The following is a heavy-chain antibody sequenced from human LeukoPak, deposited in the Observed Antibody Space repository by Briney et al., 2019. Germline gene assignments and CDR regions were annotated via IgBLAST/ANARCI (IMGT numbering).Heavy chain of an antibody. CDR3: ARLAPRDSLYYFYMDV. V-gene: IGHV4-4*07. J-gene: IGHJ6*03. CDR2: ISPSGTT. D-gene: IGHD2-15*01. Sequence: PSETLSLTCTVSGGSISSYFWTWTRQPAGKGLEYIGRISPSGTTNYNPSLKSRVTMSVDTSKNQFSLKLSSVTAADTAVYYCARLAPRDSLYYFYMDVWGTGTTVTVSS. CDR1: GGSISSYF.